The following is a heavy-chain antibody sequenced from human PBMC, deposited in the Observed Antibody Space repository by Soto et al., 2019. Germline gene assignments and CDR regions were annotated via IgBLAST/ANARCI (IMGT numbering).Heavy chain of an antibody. V-gene: IGHV4-34*01. D-gene: IGHD5-18*01. CDR1: GGSFSGYY. Sequence: SETLSLTCAVYGGSFSGYYWSWIRQPPGKGLEWIGEISHSGSTNYNPSLKSRVTISVDTSKNQFSLKLSSVTAADTAVYYCARGRGYSSNYGMDVWGQGTTVTV. CDR3: ARGRGYSSNYGMDV. CDR2: ISHSGST. J-gene: IGHJ6*02.